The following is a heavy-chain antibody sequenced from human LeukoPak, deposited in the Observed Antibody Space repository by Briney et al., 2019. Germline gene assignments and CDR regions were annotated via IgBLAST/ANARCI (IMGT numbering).Heavy chain of an antibody. Sequence: PGGSLRLSCAASGFTIISNYMSWGRQAPRKGLEWVSVIYSGGSTYYADSVKGRFTISRDNSKNTLYLQMNSLRAEDTAVYYCASILYGDYSFDYWGQGTLVTVSS. V-gene: IGHV3-53*01. J-gene: IGHJ4*02. CDR2: IYSGGST. D-gene: IGHD4-17*01. CDR3: ASILYGDYSFDY. CDR1: GFTIISNY.